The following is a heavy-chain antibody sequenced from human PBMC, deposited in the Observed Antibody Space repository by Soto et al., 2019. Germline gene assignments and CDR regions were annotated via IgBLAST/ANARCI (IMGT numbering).Heavy chain of an antibody. CDR2: NYFRGTT. Sequence: QVQLQESGPGLVKPSETLSLTCTVSGGSISSYYWSWIRQPPGKGLEWIGYNYFRGTTNYNPSLKRRVTMXXDXSXXQFSLKLNSVTAADTAVYYCARMNYYDPSGYPFAYWGQGMMVTVSS. CDR1: GGSISSYY. J-gene: IGHJ4*02. D-gene: IGHD3-22*01. CDR3: ARMNYYDPSGYPFAY. V-gene: IGHV4-59*01.